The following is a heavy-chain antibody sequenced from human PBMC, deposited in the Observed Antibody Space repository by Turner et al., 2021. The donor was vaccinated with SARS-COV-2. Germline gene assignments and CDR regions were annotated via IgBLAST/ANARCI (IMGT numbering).Heavy chain of an antibody. CDR1: GLTFSNYD. Sequence: EVHLVESGGGLVQPGGSLRPSCAASGLTFSNYDMNWVRQAPGKGLEWVSYISPTGTTIYYADSVKGRFTISRDNAKNSLYLQMDSLRADDTALYYCVTKKFGTTYFQSWGQGTLVTVSS. J-gene: IGHJ4*02. V-gene: IGHV3-48*03. CDR2: ISPTGTTI. D-gene: IGHD1-1*01. CDR3: VTKKFGTTYFQS.